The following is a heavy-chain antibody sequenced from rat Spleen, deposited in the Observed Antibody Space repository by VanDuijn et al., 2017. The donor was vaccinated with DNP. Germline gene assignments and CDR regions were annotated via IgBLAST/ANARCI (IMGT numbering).Heavy chain of an antibody. CDR1: GFSLTNYG. J-gene: IGHJ4*01. D-gene: IGHD1-12*03. CDR2: ISSGGST. V-gene: IGHV2S8*01. Sequence: QVQLKESGPGLVQPSQTLSLTCTVSGFSLTNYGVSWVRQPPGKGLEWIAAISSGGSTYYNSALKSRLSISRDTSTSQVFLQMNSLQPEDTAMYFCARSYDGYYPISWGQGTSVTVSS. CDR3: ARSYDGYYPIS.